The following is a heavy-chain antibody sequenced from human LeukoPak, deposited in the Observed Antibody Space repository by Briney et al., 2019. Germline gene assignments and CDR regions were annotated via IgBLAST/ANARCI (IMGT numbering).Heavy chain of an antibody. V-gene: IGHV3-23*01. D-gene: IGHD1-26*01. CDR1: GFTFNSYA. CDR3: AKASGSYSGYFDY. Sequence: GGSLRLSCAASGFTFNSYAMSWVRQAPGKGLEWVSAISGSGGSTYYADSVKGRLTISRDNSKNTLYLQMNSLRAEDTAVYYCAKASGSYSGYFDYWGQGTLVTVSS. CDR2: ISGSGGST. J-gene: IGHJ4*02.